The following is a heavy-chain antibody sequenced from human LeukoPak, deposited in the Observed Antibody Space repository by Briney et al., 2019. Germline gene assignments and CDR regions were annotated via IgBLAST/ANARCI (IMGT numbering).Heavy chain of an antibody. J-gene: IGHJ3*02. CDR2: ISSNGGST. CDR3: ARARSSYGYGDAFDI. D-gene: IGHD5-18*01. CDR1: GITFTNAW. Sequence: GGSLRLSCAASGITFTNAWLTWVRQAPGKGLEYVSAISSNGGSTYYANSVKGRFTISRDNSKNTLYLQMGSLRAEDMAVYYCARARSSYGYGDAFDIWGQGTMVTVSS. V-gene: IGHV3-64*01.